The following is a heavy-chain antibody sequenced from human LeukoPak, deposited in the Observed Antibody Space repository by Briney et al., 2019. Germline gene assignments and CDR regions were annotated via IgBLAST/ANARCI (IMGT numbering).Heavy chain of an antibody. Sequence: GGSLRLSCAASGFTFSNYAMSWVRQAPGKGLEWLSAISGSGDTTYYADSVKGRFSISRDNSKNTLYLQMNSLRAEDTAVYYCARDVLGRNYYYMDVWGKGTTVTVSS. CDR3: ARDVLGRNYYYMDV. CDR1: GFTFSNYA. D-gene: IGHD7-27*01. V-gene: IGHV3-23*01. J-gene: IGHJ6*03. CDR2: ISGSGDTT.